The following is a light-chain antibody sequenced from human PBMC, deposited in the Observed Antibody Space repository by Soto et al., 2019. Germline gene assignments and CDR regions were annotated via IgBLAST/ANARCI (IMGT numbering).Light chain of an antibody. V-gene: IGLV1-44*01. CDR2: NNN. Sequence: QSVLTQPPSASGTPGQRVTISCSGSRSNIGSNTVNWYQQLPGTAPKLLIYNNNQRPSGVPDRFSGSKSGTSASLAISGLQSEDEADYDCAAWDDSLNGLVFGTGTKVTVL. J-gene: IGLJ1*01. CDR1: RSNIGSNT. CDR3: AAWDDSLNGLV.